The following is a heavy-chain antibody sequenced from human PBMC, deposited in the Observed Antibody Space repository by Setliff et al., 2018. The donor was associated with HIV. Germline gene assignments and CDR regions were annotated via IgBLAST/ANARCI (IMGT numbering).Heavy chain of an antibody. D-gene: IGHD4-17*01. Sequence: PSETLSLTCTVPGVSISNYYWSWIRQPAGKGLEWIGRIYTSGNTNYNPSRKSRVTLSVDTSKHQFSLKLSSVTAADTAVYYCARVQMAYAAFDVWGQGTMVTVSS. CDR3: ARVQMAYAAFDV. CDR1: GVSISNYY. V-gene: IGHV4-4*07. J-gene: IGHJ3*01. CDR2: IYTSGNT.